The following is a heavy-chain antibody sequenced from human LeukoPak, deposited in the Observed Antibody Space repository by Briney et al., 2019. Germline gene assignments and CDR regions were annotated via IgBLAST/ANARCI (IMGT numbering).Heavy chain of an antibody. D-gene: IGHD3-9*01. CDR1: GFTFSNYA. Sequence: GASLRLSCAASGFTFSNYAMSWVRQAPGKGLEWVSAVSGRDTSTYYTDSVKGRFTISRDNSKNTLYLQMNSLSAEDTAIYYCAKWGDYDVLTGYYDSDYWGQGTLVAVSS. V-gene: IGHV3-23*01. CDR2: VSGRDTST. J-gene: IGHJ4*02. CDR3: AKWGDYDVLTGYYDSDY.